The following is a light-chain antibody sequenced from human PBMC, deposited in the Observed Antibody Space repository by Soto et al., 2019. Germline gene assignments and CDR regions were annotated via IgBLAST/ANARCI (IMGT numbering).Light chain of an antibody. J-gene: IGKJ5*01. CDR1: QSISSH. Sequence: DIRMTQSPSSLSSSVGDTVTITWRASQSISSHLNWYQQKQGKAPNXXIYTASNLQSGVPSRFSDIESGTDVTLTISSLQTEDGETYYCQQRYSTPISFCQGTRLEIK. CDR3: QQRYSTPIS. V-gene: IGKV1-39*01. CDR2: TAS.